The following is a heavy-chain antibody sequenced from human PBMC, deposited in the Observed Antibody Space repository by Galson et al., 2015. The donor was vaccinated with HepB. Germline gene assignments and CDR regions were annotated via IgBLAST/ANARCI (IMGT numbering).Heavy chain of an antibody. Sequence: SLRLSCAASGFSFSSYEMHWVRQAPGKGLEWVTLISHDGRNQYYADSVKGRFTISRDNTKNTVYLRMNSLRAEDTAMYYCGGVHFPVAGTPFDYWGQGILVTVSS. CDR1: GFSFSSYE. V-gene: IGHV3-30*04. D-gene: IGHD6-19*01. CDR3: GGVHFPVAGTPFDY. J-gene: IGHJ4*02. CDR2: ISHDGRNQ.